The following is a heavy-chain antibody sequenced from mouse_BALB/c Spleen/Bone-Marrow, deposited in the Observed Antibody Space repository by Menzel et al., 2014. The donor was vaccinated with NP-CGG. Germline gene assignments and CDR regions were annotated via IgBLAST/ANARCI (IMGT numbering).Heavy chain of an antibody. V-gene: IGHV8-2*01. CDR2: WNNDNY. CDR3: WRAGCGNWDRYFDV. D-gene: IGHD4-1*01. CDR1: ISLSKSGMGL. J-gene: IGHJ1*01. Sequence: QVTLKVCGPGILQPSQTLSLAYTFSGISLSKSGMGLSWLRKPSGKALEWLTSFWNNDNYYNPSLKSRLEVSKETSNNQIFLRLASVDTADSATNVCAWRAGCGNWDRYFDVWGAGTTVTASS.